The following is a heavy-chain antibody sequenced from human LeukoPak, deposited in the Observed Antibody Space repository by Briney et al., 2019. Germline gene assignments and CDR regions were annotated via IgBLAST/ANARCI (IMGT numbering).Heavy chain of an antibody. CDR3: AKAVGRYYFDY. V-gene: IGHV3-23*01. J-gene: IGHJ4*02. CDR2: ISPSGDIT. CDR1: GFTFSKHG. Sequence: GGSLRLSCAASGFTFSKHGMNWVRQAPGKGLEWVSGISPSGDITYYADSVKGRFTISRDNSKNTLYLQMNSLRAEDTAVYYCAKAVGRYYFDYWGQGTLVTVSS.